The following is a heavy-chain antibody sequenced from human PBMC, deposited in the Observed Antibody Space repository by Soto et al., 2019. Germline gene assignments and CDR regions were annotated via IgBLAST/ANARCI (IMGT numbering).Heavy chain of an antibody. V-gene: IGHV4-4*02. CDR1: GDSLTNNHW. D-gene: IGHD2-15*01. CDR3: VRDSRTGCSSINCYMH. Sequence: QLQLRESGPGLVQPSGTLSLTCDVSGDSLTNNHWWSWVRQAPGKGLAWIVEIWHTGRPNYNPSLKSRVATSIDKSKNQFSLKLSSVTAADTAVYYCVRDSRTGCSSINCYMHWGQGTLVTVSS. CDR2: IWHTGRP. J-gene: IGHJ4*02.